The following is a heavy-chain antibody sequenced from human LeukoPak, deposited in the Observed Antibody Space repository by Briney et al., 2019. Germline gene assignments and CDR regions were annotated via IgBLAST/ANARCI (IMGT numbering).Heavy chain of an antibody. J-gene: IGHJ3*02. V-gene: IGHV3-23*01. CDR3: AKGLVAAADGALDI. CDR2: ISGSGGDT. Sequence: GGSLRLSCAASGFTFSSHAMSWVRQAPGKGLEWVSGISGSGGDTYYADSMKGRFAISRDNSMNTLYLQMNSLRADDTAVYYCAKGLVAAADGALDIWGRGTMVTVSS. CDR1: GFTFSSHA. D-gene: IGHD6-13*01.